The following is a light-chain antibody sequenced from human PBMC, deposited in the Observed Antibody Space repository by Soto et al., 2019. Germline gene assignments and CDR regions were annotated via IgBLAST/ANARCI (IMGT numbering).Light chain of an antibody. CDR2: HAS. Sequence: EIVMTRSPASLSVSPGETATLSCRASQRVGVNLAWYQQKPGQAPRLLIYHASTRATGVPARFSGSGSGTDFTLTISSLQSEDIAFFYCQQYDSWPRTFGQGTKVEIK. CDR1: QRVGVN. CDR3: QQYDSWPRT. V-gene: IGKV3-15*01. J-gene: IGKJ1*01.